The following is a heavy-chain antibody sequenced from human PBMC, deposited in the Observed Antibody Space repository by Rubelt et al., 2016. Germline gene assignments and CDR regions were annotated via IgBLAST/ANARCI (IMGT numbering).Heavy chain of an antibody. CDR2: IYSGGST. D-gene: IGHD7-27*01. J-gene: IGHJ4*02. V-gene: IGHV3-53*01. Sequence: SNYALSWVRQAPGKGLEWVSVIYSGGSTYYADSVKGRFTISRDNSKNTVYLQMNSLRAEDTAVYYCARRSTGVGFDCWGQGTLVTVSS. CDR3: ARRSTGVGFDC. CDR1: SNYA.